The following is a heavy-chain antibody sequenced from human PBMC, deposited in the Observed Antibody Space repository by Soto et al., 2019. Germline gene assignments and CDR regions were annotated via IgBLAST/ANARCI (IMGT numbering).Heavy chain of an antibody. V-gene: IGHV1-69*01. CDR2: IVPLNGSP. CDR3: SFAPNWTYQRTRY. J-gene: IGHJ4*02. CDR1: FSSYE. D-gene: IGHD2-15*01. Sequence: FSSYEINWVRQAPGQGLEWMGGIVPLNGSPKYAQEFLGRVTISADASATTAYMDLSGLKSEDTAVYYCSFAPNWTYQRTRYWGPGTQVPLSS.